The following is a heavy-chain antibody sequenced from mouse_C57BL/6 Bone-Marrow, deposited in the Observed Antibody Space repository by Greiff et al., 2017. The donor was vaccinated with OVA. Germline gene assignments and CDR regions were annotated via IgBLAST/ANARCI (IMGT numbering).Heavy chain of an antibody. D-gene: IGHD1-1*01. J-gene: IGHJ1*03. Sequence: QVQLQQSGAELVKPGASVKISCKASGYAFSSYWMNWVKQRPGKGLEWIGQIYPGDGDTNYNGKFKGKATLTADKSSSKAYMQLSSLTSEDSAVYFCARRELRRFPYWYFDVWGTGTTVTVSS. V-gene: IGHV1-80*01. CDR3: ARRELRRFPYWYFDV. CDR1: GYAFSSYW. CDR2: IYPGDGDT.